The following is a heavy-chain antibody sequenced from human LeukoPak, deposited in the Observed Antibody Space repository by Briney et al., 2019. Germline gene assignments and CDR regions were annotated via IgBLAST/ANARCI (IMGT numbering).Heavy chain of an antibody. Sequence: SVKVSCKASGGTFSSYAISWVRQAPGQGLEWMGRIIPILGIANYAQKFQGRVTITADKSTSTAYMELSSLRSEDTAVYYCARKGGSTYYYDSSGFFDYWGQGTLVTVSS. CDR2: IIPILGIA. CDR1: GGTFSSYA. CDR3: ARKGGSTYYYDSSGFFDY. J-gene: IGHJ4*02. D-gene: IGHD3-22*01. V-gene: IGHV1-69*04.